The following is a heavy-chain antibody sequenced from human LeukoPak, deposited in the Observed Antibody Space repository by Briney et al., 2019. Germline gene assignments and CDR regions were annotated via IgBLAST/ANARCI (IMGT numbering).Heavy chain of an antibody. CDR1: GDSINSSSYY. CDR3: ARGGRGGTHYYYYYGMDV. Sequence: SETLSLTCTVSGDSINSSSYYWGWIRQPPGKGLEWIGSIYYSGSTYYNPSLKSRVTISVDTSKNQFSLKLSSVTAADTAVYYCARGGRGGTHYYYYYGMDVWGQGTTVTVSS. CDR2: IYYSGST. J-gene: IGHJ6*02. V-gene: IGHV4-39*01. D-gene: IGHD1-14*01.